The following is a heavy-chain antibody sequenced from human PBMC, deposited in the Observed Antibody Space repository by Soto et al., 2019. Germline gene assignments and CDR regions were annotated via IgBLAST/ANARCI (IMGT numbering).Heavy chain of an antibody. CDR2: IYYSGST. D-gene: IGHD5-18*01. CDR3: AARIQLWNHIDD. V-gene: IGHV4-30-4*01. Sequence: SENLSLTCTVSGGSISSGDYYWSWIRQPPGKGLEWIGYIYYSGSTYYNPSLKSRVTISVDTSKNQFSLKLSSVTAADTAVYYCAARIQLWNHIDDWGQGTLVTVSS. J-gene: IGHJ4*02. CDR1: GGSISSGDYY.